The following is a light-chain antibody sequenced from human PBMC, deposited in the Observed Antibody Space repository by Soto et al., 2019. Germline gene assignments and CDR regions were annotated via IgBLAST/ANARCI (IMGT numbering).Light chain of an antibody. CDR1: QSVSSSY. CDR2: GAS. Sequence: PGERVTLSCRASQSVSSSYLTWYQQKPGQAPRLLIYGASTRATSIPARFSGSGSGTDFTLTISRLEPEDFAVYYCQQYSASPSITFGQGTRLEIK. J-gene: IGKJ5*01. V-gene: IGKV3-20*01. CDR3: QQYSASPSIT.